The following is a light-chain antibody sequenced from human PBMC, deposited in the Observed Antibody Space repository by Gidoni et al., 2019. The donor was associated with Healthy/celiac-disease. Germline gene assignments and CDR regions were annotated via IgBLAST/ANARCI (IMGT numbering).Light chain of an antibody. CDR3: QQYNNWPPFT. V-gene: IGKV3-15*01. CDR1: QSGSSS. J-gene: IGKJ3*01. CDR2: GAS. Sequence: EIVMTQSPATLSVSPGERATLTCRASQSGSSSFAWYQQKPGPAHRLLIYGASTRATSSPARFCGSGSWTEFTITISSLQSEDFAVYYCQQYNNWPPFTFXPXTKVDIK.